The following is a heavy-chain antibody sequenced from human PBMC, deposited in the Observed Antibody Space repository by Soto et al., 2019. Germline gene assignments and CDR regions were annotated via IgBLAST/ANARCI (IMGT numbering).Heavy chain of an antibody. CDR1: GFTFSDYY. CDR3: ARDLRRIAARFDY. D-gene: IGHD6-6*01. Sequence: GGSLRLSCAASGFTFSDYYMSWIRQAPGKGLEWVSYISSSGSTIYYADSVKGRFTISRDNAKNSLYLQMNSLRAEDTAVYYCARDLRRIAARFDYWGQGTLVTVSS. J-gene: IGHJ4*02. CDR2: ISSSGSTI. V-gene: IGHV3-11*01.